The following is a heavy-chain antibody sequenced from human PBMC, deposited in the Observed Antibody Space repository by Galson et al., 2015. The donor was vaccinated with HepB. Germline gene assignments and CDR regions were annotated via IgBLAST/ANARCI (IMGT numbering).Heavy chain of an antibody. CDR1: GYTFTSYA. CDR3: ARARPNYDILTGFDY. V-gene: IGHV1-3*01. J-gene: IGHJ4*02. Sequence: SVKVSCKASGYTFTSYAMHWVRQAPGQRLEWMGWINAGNGNTKYSQKFQGRVTITRDTSASTAYMELSSLRSEDTAVYYCARARPNYDILTGFDYWGQGTLVTVSS. CDR2: INAGNGNT. D-gene: IGHD3-9*01.